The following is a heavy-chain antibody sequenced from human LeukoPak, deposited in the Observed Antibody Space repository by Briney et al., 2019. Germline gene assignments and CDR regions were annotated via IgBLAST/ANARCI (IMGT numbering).Heavy chain of an antibody. D-gene: IGHD3-3*01. J-gene: IGHJ5*02. CDR2: ISAYNGNT. Sequence: ASVKVSCKASGYTFTSYGISWVRQAPGQGLEWMGWISAYNGNTNYAQKLQGRVTMTTDTSTSTAYMELRSLRSDDTAVYYCARDALPITIFGLNRGWFDPWGQGTLVTVSS. V-gene: IGHV1-18*01. CDR3: ARDALPITIFGLNRGWFDP. CDR1: GYTFTSYG.